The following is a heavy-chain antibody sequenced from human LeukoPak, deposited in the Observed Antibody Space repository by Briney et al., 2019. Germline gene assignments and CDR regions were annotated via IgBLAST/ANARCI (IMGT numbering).Heavy chain of an antibody. CDR1: GYIFTSYW. J-gene: IGHJ5*02. CDR3: ARLPVLFLSAFDP. CDR2: IYPGDSDT. Sequence: TGASLKISCKGSGYIFTSYWIGWVRQMPGKGLEWMGIIYPGDSDTRYSPSFQGQVTISADKSISTAYLQWSSLKASDTAMYYCARLPVLFLSAFDPWGQGTLVTVSS. V-gene: IGHV5-51*01. D-gene: IGHD3-10*01.